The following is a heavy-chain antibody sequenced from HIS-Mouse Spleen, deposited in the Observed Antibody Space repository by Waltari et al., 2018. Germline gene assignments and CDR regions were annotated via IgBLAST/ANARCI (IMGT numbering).Heavy chain of an antibody. D-gene: IGHD1-7*01. V-gene: IGHV2-70*15. Sequence: QVTLRESGPALVKPTQTLTLTCTFSGFSLSTSGMCVSWIRQPPGKALEWLERMDWEEEKYYSTSLKTRLTISKDTSKNQVVLTMTNMDPVDTATYYCARIQAGKLELPFDYWGQGTLVTVSS. CDR2: MDWEEEK. CDR1: GFSLSTSGMC. J-gene: IGHJ4*02. CDR3: ARIQAGKLELPFDY.